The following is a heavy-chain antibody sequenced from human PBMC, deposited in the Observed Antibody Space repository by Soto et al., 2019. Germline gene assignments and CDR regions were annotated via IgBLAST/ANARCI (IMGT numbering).Heavy chain of an antibody. V-gene: IGHV3-48*03. CDR3: ARDRQLRYFDWLANDAFDI. D-gene: IGHD3-9*01. CDR2: ISSSGSTI. Sequence: EVQLVESGGGLVQPGGSLRLSCAASGFTFSSYEMNWVRQAPGKGLEWVLYISSSGSTIYYADSVKGRFTISRDNAKNSLYLQMNSLRAEDTAVYYCARDRQLRYFDWLANDAFDIWGQGTMVTVSS. CDR1: GFTFSSYE. J-gene: IGHJ3*02.